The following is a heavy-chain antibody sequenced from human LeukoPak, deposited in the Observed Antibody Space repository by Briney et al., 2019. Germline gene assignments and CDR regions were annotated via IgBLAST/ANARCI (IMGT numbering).Heavy chain of an antibody. J-gene: IGHJ5*02. Sequence: SETLSLTCTVSGGSISSGSYYWSWIRQPAGKGLEWIGRIYTSGSTNYNPPLKSRVTISVDTSKNQFSLKLSSVTAADTAVYYCASGDYLWFDPWGQGTLVTVSS. CDR2: IYTSGST. D-gene: IGHD4-17*01. CDR3: ASGDYLWFDP. V-gene: IGHV4-61*02. CDR1: GGSISSGSYY.